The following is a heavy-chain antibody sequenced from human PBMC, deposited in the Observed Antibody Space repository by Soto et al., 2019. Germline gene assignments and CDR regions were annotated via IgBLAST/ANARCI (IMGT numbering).Heavy chain of an antibody. CDR1: GGSFSGYY. V-gene: IGHV4-34*01. Sequence: QVQLQQWGAGLLKPSETLSLTCAVYGGSFSGYYWSWIRQPPGKGLEWIGEINHSGSTNYNPSLRSRVTTAENTPKNQFPRTLPSVTPGATAVFCWARGAPFLDSGGQGPLVTLSS. J-gene: IGHJ4*02. CDR2: INHSGST. CDR3: ARGAPFLDS.